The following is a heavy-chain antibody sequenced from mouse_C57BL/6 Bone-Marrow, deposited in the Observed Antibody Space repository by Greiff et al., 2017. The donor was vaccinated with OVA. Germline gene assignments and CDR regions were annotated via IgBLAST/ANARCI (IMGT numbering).Heavy chain of an antibody. V-gene: IGHV5-6*01. CDR1: GFTFSSYG. J-gene: IGHJ2*01. CDR3: ARQGERKYYFDY. CDR2: ISSGGSYT. Sequence: EVQVVESGGDLVKPGGSLKLSCAASGFTFSSYGMSWVRQTPDKRLEWVATISSGGSYTYYPDSVKGRFTISRDNAKNTLYLQMSSLKSEDTAMYYCARQGERKYYFDYWGQGTTLTVSS.